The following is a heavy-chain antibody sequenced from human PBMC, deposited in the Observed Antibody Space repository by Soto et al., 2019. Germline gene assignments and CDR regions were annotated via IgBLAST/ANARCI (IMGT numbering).Heavy chain of an antibody. CDR2: SIPIFGTA. CDR1: GGTFSSYA. J-gene: IGHJ6*02. Sequence: QVQLVQSGAEVKKPGSSVKVSCKASGGTFSSYAISWVQQAPGQGLEWMGGSIPIFGTANYAQKFQGRVTITADKSTSTAYMELSSLRSEDTAVYYCARGGRNYRYYYYGMGVWGQGTTVTVSS. D-gene: IGHD1-7*01. V-gene: IGHV1-69*06. CDR3: ARGGRNYRYYYYGMGV.